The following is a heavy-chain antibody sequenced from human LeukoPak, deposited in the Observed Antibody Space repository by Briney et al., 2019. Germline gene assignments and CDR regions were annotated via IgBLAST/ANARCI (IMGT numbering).Heavy chain of an antibody. CDR3: ARDDYYGSGSYVD. Sequence: SETLSLTCTVSGGSISSYYWSWIRQPPGKGLEWIGSIYYSGSTYYNPSLKSRVTISVDTSKNQFSLKLSSVTAADTAVYYCARDDYYGSGSYVDWGQGTLVTVSS. D-gene: IGHD3-10*01. CDR1: GGSISSYY. CDR2: IYYSGST. J-gene: IGHJ4*02. V-gene: IGHV4-59*12.